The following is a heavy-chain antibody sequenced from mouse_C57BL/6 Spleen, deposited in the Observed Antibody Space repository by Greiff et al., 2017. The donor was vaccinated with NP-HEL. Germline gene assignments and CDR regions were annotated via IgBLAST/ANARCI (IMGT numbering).Heavy chain of an antibody. CDR3: ARKVNWGLFYYFDY. V-gene: IGHV1-69*01. J-gene: IGHJ2*01. CDR1: GYTFTSYW. Sequence: QVQLQPPGAVLVIPGASVKLSCKASGYTFTSYWMHWVQQRPGQGLEWIGEIDPSDSYTNYNQKFKGKSTLTVDKSSSTAYMQLSSLTSEDSAVYYCARKVNWGLFYYFDYWGQGTTLTVSS. CDR2: IDPSDSYT. D-gene: IGHD4-1*01.